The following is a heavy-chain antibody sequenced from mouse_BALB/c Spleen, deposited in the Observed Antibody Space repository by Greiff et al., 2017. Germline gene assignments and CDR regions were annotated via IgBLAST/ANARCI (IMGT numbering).Heavy chain of an antibody. CDR2: ISYDGSN. CDR3: ARRVGSLFDY. D-gene: IGHD1-3*01. CDR1: GYSITSGYY. V-gene: IGHV3-6*02. Sequence: EVQLVEPGPGLVKPSQSLSLTCSVTGYSITSGYYWNWIRQLPGNKLEWMGYISYDGSNNYNPSLKNRISITRDTSKNQFFLKLNSVTTEDTATYYCARRVGSLFDYWGQGTTLTVSS. J-gene: IGHJ2*01.